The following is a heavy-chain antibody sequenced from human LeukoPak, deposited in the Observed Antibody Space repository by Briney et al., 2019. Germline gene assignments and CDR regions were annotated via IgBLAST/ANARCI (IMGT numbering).Heavy chain of an antibody. CDR3: AKGDRGVLVIPSTEFDS. D-gene: IGHD3-22*01. CDR1: GFTFSTYA. CDR2: ISGSGGNT. Sequence: GGSLILSCAASGFTFSTYAMSWVRQAPGKGLEWVSAISGSGGNTYYTDSVKGRFTISRDKSKNTLYLQMNSLRAEDTAVYYCAKGDRGVLVIPSTEFDSWGQGTLVTVSS. J-gene: IGHJ4*02. V-gene: IGHV3-23*01.